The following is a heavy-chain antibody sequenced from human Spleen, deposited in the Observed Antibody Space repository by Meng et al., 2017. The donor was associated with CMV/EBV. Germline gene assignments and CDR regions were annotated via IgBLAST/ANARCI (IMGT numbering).Heavy chain of an antibody. D-gene: IGHD2-2*01. V-gene: IGHV1-18*01. CDR2: VSPNNGNT. J-gene: IGHJ4*02. CDR3: ARGGRGIVLVPASHFDF. CDR1: YTCGTYG. Sequence: YTCGTYGIDWVRQAPGQGLEWMGWVSPNNGNTYYAQKLQGRVTMTADTLTSTAYMDLRSLTSDDTAVYYCARGGRGIVLVPASHFDFWGPGTLVTVSS.